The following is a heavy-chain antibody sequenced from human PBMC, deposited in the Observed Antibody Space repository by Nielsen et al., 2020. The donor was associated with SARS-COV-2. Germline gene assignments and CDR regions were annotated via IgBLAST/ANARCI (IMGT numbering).Heavy chain of an antibody. V-gene: IGHV4-31*02. J-gene: IGHJ5*02. D-gene: IGHD3-3*01. CDR2: IYYSGST. CDR3: ARIAPITIFGVVSWFDP. Sequence: WIRQPQGKGLEWIGYIYYSGSTYYNPSLKSRVTISVDTSKNQLSLKLSSVTAADTAVYYCARIAPITIFGVVSWFDPWGQGTLVTVSS.